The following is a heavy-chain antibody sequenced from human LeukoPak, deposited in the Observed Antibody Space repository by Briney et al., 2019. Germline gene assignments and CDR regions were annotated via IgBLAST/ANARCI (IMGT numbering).Heavy chain of an antibody. CDR3: AKGLYWFDP. V-gene: IGHV4-59*08. Sequence: SETLSLTCTVSGGSISRYYWSWIRQPPGKGLEWIGYIYYSGSTNYNPSLKSRVTISVDTSKNQFSLKLGSVTAADTAVYSCAKGLYWFDPWGQGTLVTVSS. CDR2: IYYSGST. J-gene: IGHJ5*02. CDR1: GGSISRYY. D-gene: IGHD6-19*01.